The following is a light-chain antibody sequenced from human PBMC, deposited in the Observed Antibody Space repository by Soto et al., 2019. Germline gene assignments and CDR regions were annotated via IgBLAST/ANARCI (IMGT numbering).Light chain of an antibody. CDR3: TSYTSSSSVL. CDR1: SSDVGAYNY. Sequence: QSALTQPASVSGSPGQSITISCSGTSSDVGAYNYVAWYQHHPGKAPKLMIFDVNNRPSGVSNRFSGSKSGNTASLTISGLKAEDEADYYRTSYTSSSSVLFGGGTKLTVL. J-gene: IGLJ2*01. V-gene: IGLV2-14*03. CDR2: DVN.